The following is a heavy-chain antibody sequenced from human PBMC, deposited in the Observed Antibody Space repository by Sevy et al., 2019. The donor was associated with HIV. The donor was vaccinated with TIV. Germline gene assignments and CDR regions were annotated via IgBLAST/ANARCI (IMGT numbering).Heavy chain of an antibody. V-gene: IGHV3-21*01. Sequence: GESLKISCAASGFTFSSYAMNWVRQAPGKGLEWVSSINAISSNIYYADSVKGRFTISRDNAENSLYLQMNSVRAEDTALYYCARDLFSGGNAVYGYWGQGTLVTVSS. J-gene: IGHJ4*02. CDR1: GFTFSSYA. CDR3: ARDLFSGGNAVYGY. D-gene: IGHD2-15*01. CDR2: INAISSNI.